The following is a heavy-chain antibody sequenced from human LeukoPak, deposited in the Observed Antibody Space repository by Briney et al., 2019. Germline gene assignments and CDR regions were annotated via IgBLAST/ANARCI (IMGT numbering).Heavy chain of an antibody. CDR1: GFPFSTFG. CDR2: IAYDGSVK. Sequence: PGRSLRLSCAASGFPFSTFGMHWVRRAPGKGLEWVAAIAYDGSVKYYPDSLKGRLTISRDNSKNTLYLQMNSLRTEDTAVYSCAKDRTVVGATSFDYWGLGTQVTVSS. CDR3: AKDRTVVGATSFDY. J-gene: IGHJ4*02. V-gene: IGHV3-30*18. D-gene: IGHD1-26*01.